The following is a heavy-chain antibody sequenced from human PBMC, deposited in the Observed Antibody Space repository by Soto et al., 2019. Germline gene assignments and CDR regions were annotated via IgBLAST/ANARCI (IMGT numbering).Heavy chain of an antibody. D-gene: IGHD2-8*02. V-gene: IGHV3-66*01. CDR1: GFTVSSNY. CDR2: IYSGGST. J-gene: IGHJ3*02. CDR3: ARDSGPRGYDAFDI. Sequence: PGGSLRLSCAASGFTVSSNYMSWVRQAPGKGLEWVSVIYSGGSTYYADSVKGRFTISRDNSKNTLYLQMNSLRAEDTAVYYCARDSGPRGYDAFDIWGQGTMVTVSS.